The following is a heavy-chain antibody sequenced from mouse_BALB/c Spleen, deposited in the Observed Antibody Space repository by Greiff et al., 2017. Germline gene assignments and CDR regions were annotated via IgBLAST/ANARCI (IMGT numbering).Heavy chain of an antibody. CDR1: GDSITSGY. CDR2: ISYSGST. D-gene: IGHD2-4*01. J-gene: IGHJ3*01. CDR3: ARSYDYDEAWFAY. Sequence: EVKLQQSGPSLVKPSQTLSLTCSVTGDSITSGYWNWIRKFPGNKLEYMGYISYSGSTYYNPSLKSRISITRDTSKNQYYLQLNSVTTEDTATYYCARSYDYDEAWFAYWGQGTLVTVSA. V-gene: IGHV3-8*02.